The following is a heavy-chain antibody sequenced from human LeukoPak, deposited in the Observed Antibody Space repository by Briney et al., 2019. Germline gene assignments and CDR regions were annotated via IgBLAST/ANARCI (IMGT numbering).Heavy chain of an antibody. D-gene: IGHD1-26*01. CDR3: TRESGAFSPFGF. Sequence: LRLSCAASGFTFSSYGMHWVRQPPGKGLEWIGEVHLSGATNYNPSLGSRVSMSIDTSKNQMSLKLTSVTAADTAIYFCTRESGAFSPFGFWGQGTLVTVSS. CDR1: GFTFSSYG. CDR2: VHLSGAT. J-gene: IGHJ4*02. V-gene: IGHV4-34*01.